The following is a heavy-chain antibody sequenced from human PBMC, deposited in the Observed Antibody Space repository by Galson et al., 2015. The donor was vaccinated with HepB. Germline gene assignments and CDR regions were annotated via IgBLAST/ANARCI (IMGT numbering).Heavy chain of an antibody. CDR1: GFTFSSYA. CDR2: ISYDGSNK. V-gene: IGHV3-30*04. Sequence: SLRLSCAASGFTFSSYAMHCVRQAPGKGLEWVAVISYDGSNKYYADSVKGRFTISRDNSKNTLYLQMNSLRAEDTAVYYCARVRRNYQMGYYGMDVWGQGTTVTVSS. CDR3: ARVRRNYQMGYYGMDV. J-gene: IGHJ6*02. D-gene: IGHD1-7*01.